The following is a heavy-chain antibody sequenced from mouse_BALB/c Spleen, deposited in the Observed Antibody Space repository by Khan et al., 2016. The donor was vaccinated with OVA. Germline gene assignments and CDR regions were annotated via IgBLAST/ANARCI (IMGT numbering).Heavy chain of an antibody. CDR3: ARAYYGNYREAMDY. CDR1: GFSLIGYG. J-gene: IGHJ4*01. Sequence: VELVESGPGLVAPSQSLSITCTVSGFSLIGYGVTWVRQPPGKGLEWLGMIWGDGTTDYKSALKSRLSINKDNSKSQVFLKMNSLQTDDKARYYCARAYYGNYREAMDYWGQGTSVTVSS. V-gene: IGHV2-6-7*01. D-gene: IGHD2-10*01. CDR2: IWGDGTT.